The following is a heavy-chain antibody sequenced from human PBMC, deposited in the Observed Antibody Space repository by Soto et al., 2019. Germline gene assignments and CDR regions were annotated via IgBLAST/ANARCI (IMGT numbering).Heavy chain of an antibody. CDR3: ARDHSISSSGAWWLDP. V-gene: IGHV1-46*01. D-gene: IGHD6-13*01. J-gene: IGHJ5*02. CDR1: GYTFTSNY. Sequence: QVQLVQSGAEVKKPGASVKVSCKASGYTFTSNYIHWVRRAPGQGLAWMGTINPSGGNTNYAQKFQGRVTMTRDTSTSTVYMDLRSLTSEDTAVYYCARDHSISSSGAWWLDPWGQGTLVTVSS. CDR2: INPSGGNT.